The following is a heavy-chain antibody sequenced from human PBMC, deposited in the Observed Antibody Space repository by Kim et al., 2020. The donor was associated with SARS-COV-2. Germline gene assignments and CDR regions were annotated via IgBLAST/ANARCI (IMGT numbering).Heavy chain of an antibody. J-gene: IGHJ5*02. CDR3: ATSCSSTSRHWFDP. CDR1: GYTLTELS. Sequence: ASVKVSCKVSGYTLTELSMHWVRQAPGKGLEWMGGFDPEDGETIYAQKFQGRVTMTEDTSTDTAYMELSSLRSEDTAVYYCATSCSSTSRHWFDPWGQGTLVTVSS. CDR2: FDPEDGET. V-gene: IGHV1-24*01. D-gene: IGHD2-2*01.